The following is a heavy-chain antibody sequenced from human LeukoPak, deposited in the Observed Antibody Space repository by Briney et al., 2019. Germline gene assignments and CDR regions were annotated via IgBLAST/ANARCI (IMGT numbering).Heavy chain of an antibody. CDR2: MNPNSGNT. D-gene: IGHD2-2*01. CDR3: ARGWDCSSTSCYDV. J-gene: IGHJ6*02. V-gene: IGHV1-8*01. CDR1: GYTFTSHD. Sequence: ASVKVSCKASGYTFTSHDINWVRQATGQGLEWMGWMNPNSGNTGYAQKFQGRVTMTRNTSISTAYMELSSLRSEDTAVYYCARGWDCSSTSCYDVWGQGTTVTVSS.